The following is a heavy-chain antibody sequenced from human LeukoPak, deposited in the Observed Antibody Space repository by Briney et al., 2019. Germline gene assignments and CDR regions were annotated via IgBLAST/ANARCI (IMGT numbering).Heavy chain of an antibody. D-gene: IGHD3-10*01. CDR1: GGSFSGYY. V-gene: IGHV4-34*01. J-gene: IGHJ4*02. CDR3: ARPARPDYYGSGSYYNY. Sequence: SETLSLTCAVYGGSFSGYYWSWIRQPPGKGLEWIGEINHSGSTNYNPSLKSRVTISVDTSKNQFSLKLSSVTAADTAVYYCARPARPDYYGSGSYYNYWGQGTLVTVSS. CDR2: INHSGST.